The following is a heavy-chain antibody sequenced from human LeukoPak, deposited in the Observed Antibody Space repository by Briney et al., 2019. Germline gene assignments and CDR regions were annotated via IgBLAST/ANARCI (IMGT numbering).Heavy chain of an antibody. CDR1: GFIFGSYG. J-gene: IGHJ4*02. V-gene: IGHV3-33*01. CDR3: ARDLHGSGSYGTFDY. CDR2: IWYDGSNK. Sequence: GGSLRLSCAASGFIFGSYGIHWVRQAPGKGLEWVALIWYDGSNKYYSDSVKGRFTISRDNSKNTVNLQMSSLRAEDTGVYYCARDLHGSGSYGTFDYWGQGTLVTVSS. D-gene: IGHD3-10*01.